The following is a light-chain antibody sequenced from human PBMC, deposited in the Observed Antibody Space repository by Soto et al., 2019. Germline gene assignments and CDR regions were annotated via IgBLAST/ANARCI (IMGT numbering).Light chain of an antibody. J-gene: IGKJ1*01. CDR3: QHYNSYSEA. V-gene: IGKV1-5*03. CDR2: KAS. CDR1: QTISSW. Sequence: DIQMTQSPSTLSGSVGERVTITCRASQTISSWLAWYQQKPGKAPKLLIYKASTLKSGVPSRFSGSGSGTEFTLTINSLQPDDFATYYCQHYNSYSEAFGQGTKVDIK.